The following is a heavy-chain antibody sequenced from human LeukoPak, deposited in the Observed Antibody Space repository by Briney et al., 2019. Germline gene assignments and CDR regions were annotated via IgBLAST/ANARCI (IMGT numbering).Heavy chain of an antibody. Sequence: GGSLRLSCAASGFTFSGYWMNWVRQAPGKGLEWVANMKADGSEKYYVDSVKGRFTISRDNAKNSLYLQMNSLRAEDTAVYYCARGRHYGSGTHYMAFYSDSWCPGTLVNGSS. CDR3: ARGRHYGSGTHYMAFYSDS. CDR2: MKADGSEK. J-gene: IGHJ4*02. CDR1: GFTFSGYW. D-gene: IGHD3-10*01. V-gene: IGHV3-7*04.